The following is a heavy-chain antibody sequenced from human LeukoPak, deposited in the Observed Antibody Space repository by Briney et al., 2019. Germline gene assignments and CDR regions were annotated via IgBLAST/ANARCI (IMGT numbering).Heavy chain of an antibody. CDR1: GFTFSSYA. D-gene: IGHD1-26*01. CDR3: AKVGVGATHFDY. Sequence: GGSLRLSCAATGFTFSSYAMSWVRQAPGKGLEWVSAISGSGGSTYYADSVKGRFTISRDNSKNTLYLQMNSLRAEDTAVYYCAKVGVGATHFDYWGQGTLVTVSS. J-gene: IGHJ4*02. CDR2: ISGSGGST. V-gene: IGHV3-23*01.